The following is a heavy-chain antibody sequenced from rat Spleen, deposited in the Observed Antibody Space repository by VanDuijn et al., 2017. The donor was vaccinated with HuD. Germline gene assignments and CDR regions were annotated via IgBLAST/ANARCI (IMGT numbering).Heavy chain of an antibody. CDR3: ATPTPGIPFAY. CDR1: GFTFSDYA. J-gene: IGHJ3*01. Sequence: EVQLVEFGGGLVQPGNSLKLSCAASGFTFSDYAMAWVRRSPKKGLEWVAIIIYNGSGTYYRDSVKGRFTISRDNAKSTLYLQMDSLRSEDTATYYCATPTPGIPFAYWGQGTLVTVSS. D-gene: IGHD1-4*01. CDR2: IIYNGSGT. V-gene: IGHV5S10*01.